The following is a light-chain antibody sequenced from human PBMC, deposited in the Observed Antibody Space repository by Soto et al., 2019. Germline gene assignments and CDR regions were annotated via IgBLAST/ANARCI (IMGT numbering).Light chain of an antibody. J-gene: IGLJ1*01. CDR1: SSDVGGYNY. CDR3: NSYGSSSALV. CDR2: DVS. Sequence: QSALTQPASVSGSPGQSITISCTGTSSDVGGYNYVSWYQQHPGKAPKLMIYDVSNRPSGVSNRFTGSKSGNTASLTISGLQAEDEADYYCNSYGSSSALVFGTGTKLTVL. V-gene: IGLV2-14*01.